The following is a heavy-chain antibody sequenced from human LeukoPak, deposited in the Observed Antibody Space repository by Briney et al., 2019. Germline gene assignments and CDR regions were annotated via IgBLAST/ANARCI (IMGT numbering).Heavy chain of an antibody. CDR2: IYHSGTT. CDR3: ARGPYPYDSSGAFDI. Sequence: SETLSLTCGVSGGSISSNWWSWIRHSPGKGLEWIGEIYHSGTTNYSPSLKSRVTISVDTSKNQFSLKLSSVTAADTAVYFCARGPYPYDSSGAFDIWGQGTMVTVSS. D-gene: IGHD3-22*01. CDR1: GGSISSNW. J-gene: IGHJ3*02. V-gene: IGHV4-4*02.